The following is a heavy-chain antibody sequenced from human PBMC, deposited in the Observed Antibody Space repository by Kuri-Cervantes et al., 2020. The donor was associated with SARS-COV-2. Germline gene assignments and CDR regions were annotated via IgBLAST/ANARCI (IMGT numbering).Heavy chain of an antibody. CDR2: IKSKTDGGTT. Sequence: WGSLRLSCAASGFTFSNAWMSWVRQAPGKGLEWVGRIKSKTDGGTTDYAAPVKGRFTISRDDSKNTLYLQMNSLRAEDTAVYYCAKDSAARPDWYFDLWGRGTLVTVSS. CDR3: AKDSAARPDWYFDL. J-gene: IGHJ2*01. D-gene: IGHD6-6*01. CDR1: GFTFSNAW. V-gene: IGHV3-15*01.